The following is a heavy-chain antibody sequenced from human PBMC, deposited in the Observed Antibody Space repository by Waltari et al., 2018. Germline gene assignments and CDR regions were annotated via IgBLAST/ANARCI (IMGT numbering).Heavy chain of an antibody. CDR1: GGTFSSYT. V-gene: IGHV1-69*02. CDR2: IIPRRVIA. CDR3: ASYCSGGSCYSGYYYGMDV. Sequence: QVQLVQSGAEVKKPGSSVKVSCKASGGTFSSYTISWLRQAPGQGLEWMGRIIPRRVIANYAQKVQVRVTITADKSTSTAYMELSSLRSEDTAVYYCASYCSGGSCYSGYYYGMDVWGQGTTVTVSS. J-gene: IGHJ6*02. D-gene: IGHD2-15*01.